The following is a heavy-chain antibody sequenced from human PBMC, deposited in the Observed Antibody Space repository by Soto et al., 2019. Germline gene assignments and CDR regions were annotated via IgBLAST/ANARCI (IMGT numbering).Heavy chain of an antibody. V-gene: IGHV4-39*01. CDR3: ARHVDGSYYDY. CDR2: IYYSGST. Sequence: SETLSLTCTVSGGSISSSSYYWGWIRQPPGKGLEWIGSIYYSGSTYYNPSLKSRVTISVDTSKNQFSLKLSSVTAADTAVYYCARHVDGSYYDYWGQGTLVTVS. D-gene: IGHD1-26*01. J-gene: IGHJ4*02. CDR1: GGSISSSSYY.